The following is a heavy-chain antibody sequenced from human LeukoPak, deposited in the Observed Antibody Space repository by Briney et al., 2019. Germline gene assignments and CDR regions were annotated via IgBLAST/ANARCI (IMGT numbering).Heavy chain of an antibody. CDR1: GGSISSGSYY. D-gene: IGHD4-17*01. CDR3: ARFDYGDGFDY. J-gene: IGHJ4*02. CDR2: IYTSGST. V-gene: IGHV4-61*02. Sequence: SETLSLTRTVSGGSISSGSYYWSWIRQPAGKGLEWIGRIYTSGSTNYNPSLKSRVTISVDTSENQFSLKLSSVTAADTAVYYCARFDYGDGFDYWGQGTLVTVSS.